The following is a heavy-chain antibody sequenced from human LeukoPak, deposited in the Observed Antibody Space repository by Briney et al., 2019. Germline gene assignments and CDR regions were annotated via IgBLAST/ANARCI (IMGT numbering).Heavy chain of an antibody. J-gene: IGHJ5*02. V-gene: IGHV3-23*01. CDR2: VSGSNGNT. Sequence: MXWXRXAPXXXLEWVSXVSGSNGNTHYADSVKGRFTISRDNSKNTLYLQMNSLRAEDTAVYYCVRESPVAAVGRSWFDPWGQGTLVTVSS. CDR3: VRESPVAAVGRSWFDP. D-gene: IGHD6-13*01.